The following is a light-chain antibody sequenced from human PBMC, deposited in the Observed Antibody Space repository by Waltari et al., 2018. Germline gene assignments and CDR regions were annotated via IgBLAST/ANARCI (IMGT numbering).Light chain of an antibody. J-gene: IGKJ1*01. CDR1: QSLSRT. Sequence: EIVLTQSPGTLSLSPGERATLSCRASQSLSRTLAWYQQKPDKAPRLLIYDASSRATGTPDRFSGSGSGTDFSLTISRLEPEDVAVYYCQKYGSLPATFGQGTKVEI. CDR2: DAS. V-gene: IGKV3-20*01. CDR3: QKYGSLPAT.